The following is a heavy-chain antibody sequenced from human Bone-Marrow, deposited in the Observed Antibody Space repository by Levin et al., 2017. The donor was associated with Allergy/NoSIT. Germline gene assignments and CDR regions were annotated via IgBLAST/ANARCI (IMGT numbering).Heavy chain of an antibody. CDR2: LPLVFPGP. J-gene: IGHJ5*02. V-gene: IGHV3-23*01. D-gene: IGHD6-13*01. CDR3: AGCRVEPTAPGWCNWFDP. CDR1: FFSFNSFS. Sequence: LPFSSSFFSFNSFSFFFVFHAPVTFLSFFSRLPLVFPGPYSADSVKGRFTISRDNSKSTLSLQMDSLRAEDTGLYFCAGCRVEPTAPGWCNWFDPWGQGTLVTVSS.